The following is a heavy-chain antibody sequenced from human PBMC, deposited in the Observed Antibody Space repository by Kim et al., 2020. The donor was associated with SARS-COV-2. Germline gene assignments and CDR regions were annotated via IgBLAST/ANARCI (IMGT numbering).Heavy chain of an antibody. V-gene: IGHV1-69*04. D-gene: IGHD3-22*01. Sequence: ANYAQKFQGRVTITADKSTSTAYMELSSLRSEDTAVYYCARDDPMIVVNLWGQGTLVTVSS. CDR3: ARDDPMIVVNL. J-gene: IGHJ5*02. CDR2: A.